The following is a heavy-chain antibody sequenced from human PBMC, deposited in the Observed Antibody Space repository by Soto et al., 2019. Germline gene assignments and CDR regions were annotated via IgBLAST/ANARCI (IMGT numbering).Heavy chain of an antibody. CDR1: GYTFTSYA. Sequence: GASVKVSCKASGYTFTSYAMHWVRQAPGQRLEWMGWINAGNGNTKYSQKFQGRVTITRDTSASTAYMELSSLRSEDTAVYYCARDRRASCYCWFDPWGQGTLVTVSS. CDR3: ARDRRASCYCWFDP. J-gene: IGHJ5*02. CDR2: INAGNGNT. D-gene: IGHD2-2*01. V-gene: IGHV1-3*01.